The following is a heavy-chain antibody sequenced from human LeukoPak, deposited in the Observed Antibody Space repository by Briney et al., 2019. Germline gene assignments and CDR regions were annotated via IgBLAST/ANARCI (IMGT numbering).Heavy chain of an antibody. V-gene: IGHV4-4*07. CDR2: IYTSGST. CDR1: GGSISSYY. J-gene: IGHJ5*02. D-gene: IGHD5-12*01. Sequence: SETLSLTCTVSGGSISSYYWSWIRQPAGKGLEWIGRIYTSGSTNYNPSLKSRVTMSVDTSKNQFSLKLSSVTAADTAVYYCARDSVVATIHNWFDPWGQGTLVTVSS. CDR3: ARDSVVATIHNWFDP.